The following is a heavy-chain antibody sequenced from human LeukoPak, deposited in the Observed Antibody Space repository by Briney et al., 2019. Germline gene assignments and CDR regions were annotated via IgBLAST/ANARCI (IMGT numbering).Heavy chain of an antibody. Sequence: SETLSLTCTVSGGSISSSSYYWGWIRQPPGKGLEWIGSIYYSGSTYYNPSLKSRVTISVDTSKNQFSLKLSSVTAADTAVYYCARGVRSGWYYFDYWGQGTLVTVSS. CDR2: IYYSGST. D-gene: IGHD6-19*01. CDR3: ARGVRSGWYYFDY. V-gene: IGHV4-39*07. CDR1: GGSISSSSYY. J-gene: IGHJ4*02.